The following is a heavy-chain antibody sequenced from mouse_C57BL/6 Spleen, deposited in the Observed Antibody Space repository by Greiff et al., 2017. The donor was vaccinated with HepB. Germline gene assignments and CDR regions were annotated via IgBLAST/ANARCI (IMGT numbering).Heavy chain of an antibody. CDR2: IDPSDSYT. CDR1: GYTFTSYW. Sequence: QVQLKQPGAELVMPGASVKLSCKASGYTFTSYWMHWVKQRPGQGLEWIGEIDPSDSYTNYNQKFKGKSTLTVDKSSSTAYMQLSSLTSEDSAVYYYARTAQRDDWYFYVWGTGTTVTVSS. CDR3: ARTAQRDDWYFYV. V-gene: IGHV1-69*01. J-gene: IGHJ1*03. D-gene: IGHD1-2*01.